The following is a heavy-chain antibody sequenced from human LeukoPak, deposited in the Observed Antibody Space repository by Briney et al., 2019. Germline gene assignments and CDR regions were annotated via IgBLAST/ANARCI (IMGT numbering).Heavy chain of an antibody. J-gene: IGHJ3*01. Sequence: GGSLRLSCAASGFTFSDEYMSWIRQAPGKGLEWISCVSNSGRTTYYADSVKGRFTISRDNVKNSLYLQMNSLRVEDTAVYYCARDGAYSASNFWGQGTMVAVSS. CDR2: VSNSGRTT. V-gene: IGHV3-11*01. D-gene: IGHD6-13*01. CDR3: ARDGAYSASNF. CDR1: GFTFSDEY.